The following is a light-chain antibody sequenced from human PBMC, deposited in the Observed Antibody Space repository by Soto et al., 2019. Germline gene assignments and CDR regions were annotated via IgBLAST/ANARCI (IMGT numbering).Light chain of an antibody. V-gene: IGKV1-39*01. J-gene: IGKJ2*01. CDR2: SAS. Sequence: ITVTQSPSSLSASVGDNVTFTCRASQNVTTYFTWYRQKIATAPDLLISSASTLQRGVPSRFTGGGSGTDFTVTITTVQPEDFATYYCQQTYSTPFTFGQGTTLDI. CDR3: QQTYSTPFT. CDR1: QNVTTY.